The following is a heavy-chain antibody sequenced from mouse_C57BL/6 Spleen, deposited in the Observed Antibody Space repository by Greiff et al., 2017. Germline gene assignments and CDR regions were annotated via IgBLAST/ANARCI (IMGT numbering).Heavy chain of an antibody. D-gene: IGHD1-1*01. V-gene: IGHV1-53*01. CDR2: INPSNGGT. J-gene: IGHJ3*01. Sequence: QVQLQQPGTELVKPGASVTLSCKASGYTFTSYWMHWVKQRPGQGLEWIGNINPSNGGTNYNEKFKSKATLTVDKSSSTAYLQLSSLTSEDSAVYYCARGTTVVAPFAYWGQGTLVTVSA. CDR3: ARGTTVVAPFAY. CDR1: GYTFTSYW.